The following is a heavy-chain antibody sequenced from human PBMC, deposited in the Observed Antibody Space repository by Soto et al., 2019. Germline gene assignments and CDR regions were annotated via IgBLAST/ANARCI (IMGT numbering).Heavy chain of an antibody. J-gene: IGHJ2*01. V-gene: IGHV3-53*01. Sequence: PGGSLRLSCAASGFTFSDYYMSWIRQAPGKGLEWVSVIYSGGSTYYADSVKGRFTISRDNSRNTLYLQMHSLRADDTAVYYCVQNRGAGSLSNWSFASWRRGSLVTVSS. CDR1: GFTFSDYY. CDR2: IYSGGST. D-gene: IGHD1-26*01. CDR3: VQNRGAGSLSNWSFAS.